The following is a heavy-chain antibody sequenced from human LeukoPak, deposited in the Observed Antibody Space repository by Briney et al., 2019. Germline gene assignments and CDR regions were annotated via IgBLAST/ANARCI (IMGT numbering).Heavy chain of an antibody. D-gene: IGHD2-2*01. Sequence: SVKVSCKASGGTFSSYAISWVRRAPGQGLEWMGGIIPIFGTANYAQKFQGRVTITADESTSTAYMELSSLRSEDTAVYYYARDGPGYCSSTSCLHFDYWGRGTLVTVSS. CDR1: GGTFSSYA. V-gene: IGHV1-69*01. J-gene: IGHJ4*02. CDR2: IIPIFGTA. CDR3: ARDGPGYCSSTSCLHFDY.